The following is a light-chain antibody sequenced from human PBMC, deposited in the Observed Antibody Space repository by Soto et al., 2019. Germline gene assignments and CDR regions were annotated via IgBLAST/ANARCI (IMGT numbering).Light chain of an antibody. CDR2: DNN. CDR3: GTWDSSLSAYV. Sequence: QSVLTQPPSVSAAPGQKVTISCSGRSSNIGNNYVSWYQHLPGTAPKLLIYDNNKRPSGIPAGFSGSRSGTSATLGITGLQTGDEADYYCGTWDSSLSAYVFGVGTKLTVL. CDR1: SSNIGNNY. V-gene: IGLV1-51*01. J-gene: IGLJ1*01.